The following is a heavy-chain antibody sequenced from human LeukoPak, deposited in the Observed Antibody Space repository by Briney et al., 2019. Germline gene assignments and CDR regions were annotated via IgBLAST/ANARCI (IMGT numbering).Heavy chain of an antibody. V-gene: IGHV3-49*04. CDR2: IRSKTYGATT. D-gene: IGHD6-19*01. J-gene: IGHJ4*02. Sequence: GGSLRLSCATSGFTFVDYAMSWVRQAPGKGLEWVGFIRSKTYGATTEYATSVKGRFTISRDDSKSIAYLQMNGLETEDTAFYYCARHKAVAITYFDHWGQGTLVTVSS. CDR1: GFTFVDYA. CDR3: ARHKAVAITYFDH.